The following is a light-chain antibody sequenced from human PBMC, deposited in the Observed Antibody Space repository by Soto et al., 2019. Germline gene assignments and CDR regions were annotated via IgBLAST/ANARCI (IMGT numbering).Light chain of an antibody. Sequence: EILLTQSPGTLSLSPGERATLSCRASQSVIRSYLAWYQQKPGQAPRLLIYGASSRATGIPERFSGSGSGTDFTLTISSLEPEDFEVYYCQQRSNWPLTFGQGTRLEIK. CDR1: QSVIRSY. CDR2: GAS. CDR3: QQRSNWPLT. J-gene: IGKJ5*01. V-gene: IGKV3D-20*02.